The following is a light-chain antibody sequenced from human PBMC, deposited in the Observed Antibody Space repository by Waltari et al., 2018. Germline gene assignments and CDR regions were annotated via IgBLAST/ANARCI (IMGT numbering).Light chain of an antibody. CDR3: QQYYSYPLT. V-gene: IGKV1-8*01. Sequence: AIRMTQSPSSLSASTGDRVTITCRASQGISSYLAWYQQKPGKAPNLLIYAASTVQSGVASRFSGSGSGTDFTLTISCLQSEDFATYYCQQYYSYPLTFGGGTKVEVK. J-gene: IGKJ4*01. CDR1: QGISSY. CDR2: AAS.